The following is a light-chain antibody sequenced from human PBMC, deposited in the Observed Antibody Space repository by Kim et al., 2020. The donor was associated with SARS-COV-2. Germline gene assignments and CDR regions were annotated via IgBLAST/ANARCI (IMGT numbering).Light chain of an antibody. Sequence: QSAPLSCTGTSSGVGGYNDVSWYQHHQGKAHKLLIYEGSKRPSGVPDGFSGSRSGNAAALTVSGRQAEDEADYYCSSYAGSNIYVFGTGTKVTVL. CDR1: SSGVGGYND. CDR3: SSYAGSNIYV. CDR2: EGS. J-gene: IGLJ1*01. V-gene: IGLV2-8*01.